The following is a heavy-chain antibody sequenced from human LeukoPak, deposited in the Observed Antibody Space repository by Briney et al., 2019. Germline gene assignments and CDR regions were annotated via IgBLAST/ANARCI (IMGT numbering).Heavy chain of an antibody. V-gene: IGHV4-39*07. CDR3: ARDLGRDRYGGKRTSTAFDI. D-gene: IGHD4-23*01. J-gene: IGHJ3*02. CDR1: GGSISSSSYY. Sequence: SETLSLTCTVSGGSISSSSYYWAWIRQPPGKGLEWIGSIYYSGYSYYNPSLKSRVTISVDTSKNQFSLKLSSVTAADTAVYYCARDLGRDRYGGKRTSTAFDIWGQGTMVTVSS. CDR2: IYYSGYS.